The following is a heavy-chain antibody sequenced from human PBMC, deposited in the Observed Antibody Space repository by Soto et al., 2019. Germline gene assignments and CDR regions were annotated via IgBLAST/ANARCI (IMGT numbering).Heavy chain of an antibody. V-gene: IGHV3-21*01. Sequence: GSLRLSCAASGFTFSSYSMNWVRQAPGKGLEWVSSISSSSSYIYYADSVKGRFTISRDNAKNSLYLQMNSLRAEDTAVYYCAREDIVVVVASTGRGYYYGMDVWGQGTTVTVSS. CDR3: AREDIVVVVASTGRGYYYGMDV. CDR1: GFTFSSYS. CDR2: ISSSSSYI. D-gene: IGHD2-15*01. J-gene: IGHJ6*02.